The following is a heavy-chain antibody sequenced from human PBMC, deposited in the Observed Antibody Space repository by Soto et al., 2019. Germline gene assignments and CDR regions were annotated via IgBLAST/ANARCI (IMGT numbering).Heavy chain of an antibody. V-gene: IGHV4-30-4*01. Sequence: LSLTCSVSGDSINSGDYHWSWIRQPPGKGLEWIGYVYSSGRTYYNPSLESRLSISLDTSQNQFSLKLRSVSAADTAVYYCARQTGFYGSASQTFDFWGQGSLVTVSS. CDR1: GDSINSGDYH. J-gene: IGHJ4*02. D-gene: IGHD3-10*01. CDR3: ARQTGFYGSASQTFDF. CDR2: VYSSGRT.